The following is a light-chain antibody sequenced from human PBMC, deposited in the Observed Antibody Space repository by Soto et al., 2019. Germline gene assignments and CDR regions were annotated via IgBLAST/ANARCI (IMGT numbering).Light chain of an antibody. V-gene: IGKV4-1*01. Sequence: DIVMTQSPDSLAVSLGERATINCKSSQSILYSSNNKNYLAWYQQKPGQPPKLLIYWASTRESGVPDRFSGSGSGTDFTLTISSLQAGDVAVYYCQQYYGAPYTFGQGTNLEMK. J-gene: IGKJ2*01. CDR1: QSILYSSNNKNY. CDR3: QQYYGAPYT. CDR2: WAS.